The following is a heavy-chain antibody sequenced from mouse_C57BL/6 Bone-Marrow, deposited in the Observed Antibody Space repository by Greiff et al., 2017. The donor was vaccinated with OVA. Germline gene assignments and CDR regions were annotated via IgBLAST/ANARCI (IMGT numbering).Heavy chain of an antibody. V-gene: IGHV7-3*01. D-gene: IGHD1-1*01. J-gene: IGHJ2*01. CDR3: ARYPLYYGPDYFDY. CDR2: IRNKANGYTT. Sequence: EVQGVESGGGLVQPGGSLSLSCAASGFTFTDYYMSWVRQPPGKALEWLGFIRNKANGYTTEYSASVKGRFTISRDNSQSILYLQMNALRAEDSATDYGARYPLYYGPDYFDYWGQGTTLTVSS. CDR1: GFTFTDYY.